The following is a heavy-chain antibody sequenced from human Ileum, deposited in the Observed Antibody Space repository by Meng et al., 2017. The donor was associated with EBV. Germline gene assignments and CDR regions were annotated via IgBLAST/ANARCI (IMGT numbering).Heavy chain of an antibody. CDR1: GVTFSKVW. CDR2: IRSKSAGGTT. J-gene: IGHJ1*01. CDR3: TTWGGN. Sequence: QLCESGGGWGELWGSLSLSCAASGVTFSKVWMNWVRQTPGKGLEWVGRIRSKSAGGTTDYAAPVKGRFTISRDDSEDTLYLQMNSLKTEDTAVYYCTTWGGNWGQGTLVTVSS. V-gene: IGHV3-15*01. D-gene: IGHD3-16*01.